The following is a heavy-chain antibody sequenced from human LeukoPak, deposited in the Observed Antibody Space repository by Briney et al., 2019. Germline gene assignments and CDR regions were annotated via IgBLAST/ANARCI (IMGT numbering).Heavy chain of an antibody. Sequence: GVSLRLSCAASGFTFSSYAIHWVRQAPGKGLEWVAVIAYDGGNKYYADSVKGRFTISRDNSKNTLFLQMNSLRAEDTAVYYCARDSSPWYYYDRSGSNGFDPWGQGTLVTVSS. CDR1: GFTFSSYA. CDR3: ARDSSPWYYYDRSGSNGFDP. D-gene: IGHD3-22*01. CDR2: IAYDGGNK. J-gene: IGHJ5*02. V-gene: IGHV3-30-3*01.